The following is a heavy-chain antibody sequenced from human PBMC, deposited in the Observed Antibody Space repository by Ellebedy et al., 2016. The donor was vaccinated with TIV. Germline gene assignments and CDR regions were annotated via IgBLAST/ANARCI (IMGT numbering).Heavy chain of an antibody. CDR1: GFTFEDFA. Sequence: SLKISCVVSGFTFEDFAFHWVRPAPGKGLEWVSGINWSGATFGHADSVKGRFTISRDNAKNTLYLQMDSLRVDDMALYFCARSRGFSYGNDAFDLWGQGTVVIVSS. D-gene: IGHD5-18*01. CDR3: ARSRGFSYGNDAFDL. CDR2: INWSGATF. J-gene: IGHJ3*01. V-gene: IGHV3-9*03.